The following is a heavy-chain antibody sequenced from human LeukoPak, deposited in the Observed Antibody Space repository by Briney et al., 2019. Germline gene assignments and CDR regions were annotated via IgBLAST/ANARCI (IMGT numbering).Heavy chain of an antibody. CDR2: ISYDGSNK. Sequence: GGSLRLSCAASRFTFSSYAMHWVRQAPGKGLEWVAVISYDGSNKYYADSVKGRFTISRDNSKNTLYLQMNSLRAEDTAVYYCARDRDTAMVLRDYWGQGTLVTVSS. CDR3: ARDRDTAMVLRDY. D-gene: IGHD5-18*01. J-gene: IGHJ4*02. CDR1: RFTFSSYA. V-gene: IGHV3-30-3*01.